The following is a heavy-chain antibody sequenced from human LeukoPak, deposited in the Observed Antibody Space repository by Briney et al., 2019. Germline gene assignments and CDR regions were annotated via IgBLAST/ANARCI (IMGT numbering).Heavy chain of an antibody. D-gene: IGHD6-13*01. CDR2: ISYDGSNK. CDR3: AREGVEQLVLWFLFDY. CDR1: GFTFSSYA. J-gene: IGHJ4*02. Sequence: GGSLRLSCAASGFTFSSYAMHWVRQAPGKGLEWVAVISYDGSNKYCADSVKGRFTISRDNSKNTLYLQMNSLRAEDTAVYYCAREGVEQLVLWFLFDYWGQGTLVTVSS. V-gene: IGHV3-30*04.